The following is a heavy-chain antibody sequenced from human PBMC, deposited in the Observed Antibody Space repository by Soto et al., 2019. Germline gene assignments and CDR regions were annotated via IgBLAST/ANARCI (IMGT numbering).Heavy chain of an antibody. Sequence: GGSLRLSCAASGFTFSSYAMSWVRQAPGKGLEWVSAISGSGGSTYYADSVKGRFTISRDNSKNTLYLQMNSLRAEDTAVYYCAKFHRTTYFDWLDAYGMDVWGQGTTVTVSS. CDR1: GFTFSSYA. J-gene: IGHJ6*02. V-gene: IGHV3-23*01. CDR3: AKFHRTTYFDWLDAYGMDV. CDR2: ISGSGGST. D-gene: IGHD3-9*01.